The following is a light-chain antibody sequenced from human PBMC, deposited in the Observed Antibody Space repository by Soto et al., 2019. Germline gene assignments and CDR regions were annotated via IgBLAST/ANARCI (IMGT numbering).Light chain of an antibody. J-gene: IGKJ1*01. CDR3: QQLNTYPPWT. Sequence: DIQLTPSPSFLSASVGDRVTITCRASQGISSYLAWYQQKPGKAPELLIYAASTLQSGVPSRFSGSGSGTDFTLTISSLQPEDSATYYCQQLNTYPPWTFGQGTKVEIK. CDR2: AAS. CDR1: QGISSY. V-gene: IGKV1-9*01.